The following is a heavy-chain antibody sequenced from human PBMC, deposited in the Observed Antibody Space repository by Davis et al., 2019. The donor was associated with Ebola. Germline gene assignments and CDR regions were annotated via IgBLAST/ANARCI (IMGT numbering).Heavy chain of an antibody. CDR3: AKDGLGNGYFDL. D-gene: IGHD7-27*01. CDR2: ISGSGGST. CDR1: GFTFSSYA. J-gene: IGHJ2*01. Sequence: GESLKISCAASGFTFSSYAMSWVRQAPGKGLEWVSAISGSGGSTYYADSVKGRFTISRDNSKNTLYLQMNSLRAEDTAVYYCAKDGLGNGYFDLWGRGTLVTVSS. V-gene: IGHV3-23*01.